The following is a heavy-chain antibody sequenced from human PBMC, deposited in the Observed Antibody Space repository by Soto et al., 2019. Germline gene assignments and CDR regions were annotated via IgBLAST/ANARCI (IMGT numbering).Heavy chain of an antibody. D-gene: IGHD2-2*01. Sequence: ASVKVSCKASGGTFSSYAISWVRQAPGQGLEWMGRIIPILGIANYAQKFQGRVTITADKSTSTAYMELSSLRSEDTAVYYCARDYCSSTSCYEGYYYYGMDVWGQGTTVTVSS. V-gene: IGHV1-69*04. CDR2: IIPILGIA. CDR1: GGTFSSYA. CDR3: ARDYCSSTSCYEGYYYYGMDV. J-gene: IGHJ6*02.